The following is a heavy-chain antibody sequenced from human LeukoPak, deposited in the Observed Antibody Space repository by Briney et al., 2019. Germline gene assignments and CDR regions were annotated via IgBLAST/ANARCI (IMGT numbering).Heavy chain of an antibody. V-gene: IGHV2-70*01. J-gene: IGHJ6*04. CDR3: ARRTATTVTTQHYYYYYGMDV. CDR2: IDWDDDK. D-gene: IGHD4-17*01. Sequence: SGPTLMHPTPTLTLTCTFSGFSLSTSGRCVRWIRQPPGKALEWLPLIDWDDDKYYSTSLKTRLTISKDTSKNQVVLTMTNMDPVDTATYYCARRTATTVTTQHYYYYYGMDVWGKGTTVTVSS. CDR1: GFSLSTSGRC.